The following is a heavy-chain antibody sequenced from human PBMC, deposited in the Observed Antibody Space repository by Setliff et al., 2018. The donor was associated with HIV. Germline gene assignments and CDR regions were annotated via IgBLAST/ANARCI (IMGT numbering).Heavy chain of an antibody. CDR1: GGSISNYC. Sequence: PSETLSLTCTVSGGSISNYCWNWIRQPPGKGLEWIGYIFASGSSLYNPSLQSRVSISIDTSKNQFSLKLSSVTAADTAVYYCARRIDNSGSLPAKNWFDTWGQGRLVTVSS. D-gene: IGHD3-10*01. CDR2: IFASGSS. V-gene: IGHV4-4*09. J-gene: IGHJ5*02. CDR3: ARRIDNSGSLPAKNWFDT.